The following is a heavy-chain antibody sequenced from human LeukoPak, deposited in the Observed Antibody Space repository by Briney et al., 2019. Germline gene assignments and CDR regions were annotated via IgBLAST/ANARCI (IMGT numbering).Heavy chain of an antibody. Sequence: GGSLRLSCAASGFTFSGYAMSWVRQAPGKGLEWVSAISGSGGSTYYADSVKGRFTISRDNSKNTLYLQMNSLRAEDTAVYYCAKDPGGYGDYVGARTDYWGQGTLVTVSS. CDR1: GFTFSGYA. V-gene: IGHV3-23*01. D-gene: IGHD4-17*01. CDR2: ISGSGGST. J-gene: IGHJ4*02. CDR3: AKDPGGYGDYVGARTDY.